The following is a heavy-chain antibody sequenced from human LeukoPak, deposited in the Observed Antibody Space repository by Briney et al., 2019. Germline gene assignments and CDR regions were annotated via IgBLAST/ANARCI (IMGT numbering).Heavy chain of an antibody. Sequence: GGSLRLSCAASGFTFSGYAMSWVRQAPGKGLEWVSGISGRGDNTYYADSVKGRFTISRDNSKNTLRLQMNSLRDEDTAVYYCAKRVQGNTGPFHCWGQGTLASVSS. CDR3: AKRVQGNTGPFHC. D-gene: IGHD4-23*01. CDR1: GFTFSGYA. CDR2: ISGRGDNT. V-gene: IGHV3-23*01. J-gene: IGHJ4*02.